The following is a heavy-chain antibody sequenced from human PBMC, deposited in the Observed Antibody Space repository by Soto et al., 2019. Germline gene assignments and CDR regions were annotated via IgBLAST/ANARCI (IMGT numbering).Heavy chain of an antibody. V-gene: IGHV1-69*08. J-gene: IGHJ4*02. CDR2: IIPILGRA. D-gene: IGHD4-4*01. CDR1: GGSVSSYT. CDR3: AGDSGYSNYAFDF. Sequence: QVQLVQSGAEVKKPGTSVKVSCEASGGSVSSYTLSWVRQAPGQGLEWMGRIIPILGRANYAQKFQDRGTITADKSTSTAYMELSSLRSEDTAVYFCAGDSGYSNYAFDFWGQGTLITVSS.